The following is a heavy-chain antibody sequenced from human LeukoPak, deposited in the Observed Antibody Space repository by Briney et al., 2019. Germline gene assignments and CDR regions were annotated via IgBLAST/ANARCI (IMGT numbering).Heavy chain of an antibody. CDR1: GFTFSSYA. V-gene: IGHV3-23*01. CDR3: ANRALYCSSTSCYAGGAFDI. D-gene: IGHD2-2*01. Sequence: PGGSLRLSCAASGFTFSSYAMSWVRQAPGKGLEWVSAISGSGGSTYYADSVKGRFTIPRDNSKNTLYLQMNSLRAEDTAVYYCANRALYCSSTSCYAGGAFDIWGQGTMVTVSS. CDR2: ISGSGGST. J-gene: IGHJ3*02.